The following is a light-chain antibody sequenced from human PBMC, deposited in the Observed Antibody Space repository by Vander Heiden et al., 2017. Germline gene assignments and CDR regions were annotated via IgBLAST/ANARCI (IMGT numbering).Light chain of an antibody. V-gene: IGKV1-5*03. J-gene: IGKJ1*01. CDR1: QSISTD. Sequence: DIQMTQSPSTLSASVGDRVTITCRASQSISTDLSWYQRKPGTAPKLLIYKASTLESGVPSRFSGSGSGTEFTLTISSLQPDYFATYYCQQYNTYWTSGQGTKVEIK. CDR3: QQYNTYWT. CDR2: KAS.